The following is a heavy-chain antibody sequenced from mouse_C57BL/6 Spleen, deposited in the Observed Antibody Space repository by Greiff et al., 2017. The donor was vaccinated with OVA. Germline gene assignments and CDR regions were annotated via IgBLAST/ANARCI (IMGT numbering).Heavy chain of an antibody. D-gene: IGHD2-4*01. CDR3: AKQTDYDGGYWYFDV. J-gene: IGHJ1*03. V-gene: IGHV2-9*01. CDR1: GFSLTSYG. Sequence: QVQLQQSGPGLVAPSQSLSITCTVSGFSLTSYGVDWVRQPPGKGLEWLGVIWGGGSTNYNSALMSRLSISKDNSKSQVFLKMNSLQTDDTAMYYCAKQTDYDGGYWYFDVWGTGTTVTVSS. CDR2: IWGGGST.